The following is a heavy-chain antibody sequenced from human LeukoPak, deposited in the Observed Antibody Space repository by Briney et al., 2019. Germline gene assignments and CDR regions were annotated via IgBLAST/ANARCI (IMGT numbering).Heavy chain of an antibody. J-gene: IGHJ5*02. Sequence: GESLKISCKGSGYSFTSYWIGWVRQMPGKGPEWMGIIYPGDSDTRYSPSFQGQVTISADKSISTAYLQWSSLKASDTAMYYCARYCSGGSCYPGTGFDPWGQGTLVTVSS. V-gene: IGHV5-51*01. CDR3: ARYCSGGSCYPGTGFDP. CDR1: GYSFTSYW. D-gene: IGHD2-15*01. CDR2: IYPGDSDT.